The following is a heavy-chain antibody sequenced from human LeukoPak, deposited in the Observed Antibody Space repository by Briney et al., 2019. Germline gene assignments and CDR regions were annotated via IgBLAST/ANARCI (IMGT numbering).Heavy chain of an antibody. CDR1: GGSISSSSYY. CDR2: IYYSGST. D-gene: IGHD3-16*01. CDR3: ARDLGDSSPDAFDI. Sequence: SETLSLTCTVSGGSISSSSYYWGWIRQPPGKGLEWIGSIYYSGSTYYNPSLYSRVTISVDTSKNQFSLKLSSVTAADTAVYYCARDLGDSSPDAFDIWGQGTMVTASS. V-gene: IGHV4-39*02. J-gene: IGHJ3*02.